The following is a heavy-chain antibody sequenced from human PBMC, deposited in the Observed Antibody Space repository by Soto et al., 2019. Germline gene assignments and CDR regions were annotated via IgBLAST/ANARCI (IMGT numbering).Heavy chain of an antibody. Sequence: PGGSLRLSCAASGFTFSSYAMHWVRQAPGKGLEWVAVISYDGSNKYYADSVKGRFTISRDNSKNTLYLQMNSLRAEDTAVYYCARSYYYDSSGYYHTDYWGQGTLVTVSS. V-gene: IGHV3-30-3*01. CDR1: GFTFSSYA. D-gene: IGHD3-22*01. J-gene: IGHJ4*02. CDR2: ISYDGSNK. CDR3: ARSYYYDSSGYYHTDY.